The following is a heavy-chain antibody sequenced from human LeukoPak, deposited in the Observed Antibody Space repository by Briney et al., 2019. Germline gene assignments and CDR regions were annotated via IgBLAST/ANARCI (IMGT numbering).Heavy chain of an antibody. CDR2: INHSGST. D-gene: IGHD6-19*01. Sequence: SETLSLTCTVSGGSFSGYYWSWIRQPPGKGLEWIGEINHSGSTNYNPSLKSRVTISVDTSKNQFSLKLSSVTAADTAVYYCARGRGSGCIDYWGQGTLVTVSA. CDR1: GGSFSGYY. J-gene: IGHJ4*02. V-gene: IGHV4-34*01. CDR3: ARGRGSGCIDY.